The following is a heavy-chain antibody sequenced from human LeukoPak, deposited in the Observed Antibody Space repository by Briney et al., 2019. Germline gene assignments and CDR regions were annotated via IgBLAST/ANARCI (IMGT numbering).Heavy chain of an antibody. CDR1: GGTFSSYA. V-gene: IGHV1-69*05. D-gene: IGHD6-19*01. Sequence: SEKVSCKASGGTFSSYAISWVRQAPGQGLEWMGGIIPIFGTADYAQKFRGRVTITTDESTSTAYMELSSLRSEDTAVYYCARSIAVAGTSYYFDYWGQGTLVTVSS. J-gene: IGHJ4*02. CDR2: IIPIFGTA. CDR3: ARSIAVAGTSYYFDY.